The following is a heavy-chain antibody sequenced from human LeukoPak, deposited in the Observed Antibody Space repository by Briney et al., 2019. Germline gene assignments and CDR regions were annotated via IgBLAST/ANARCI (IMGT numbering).Heavy chain of an antibody. Sequence: GSSVKVSCKASGGTFSSYAISWVRQAPGQGLEWMGGIIPIFGTANYAQKFQGRVTITADESTSTAYMELSSLRSEDTAVYYCARESHYYYDSSGYYPGAFDIWGQGTMVTVSS. V-gene: IGHV1-69*01. J-gene: IGHJ3*02. CDR2: IIPIFGTA. CDR1: GGTFSSYA. D-gene: IGHD3-22*01. CDR3: ARESHYYYDSSGYYPGAFDI.